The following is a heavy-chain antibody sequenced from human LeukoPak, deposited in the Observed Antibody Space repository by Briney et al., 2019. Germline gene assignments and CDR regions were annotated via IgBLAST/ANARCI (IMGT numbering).Heavy chain of an antibody. V-gene: IGHV3-74*01. J-gene: IGHJ5*02. CDR2: INSDGINT. CDR3: ARDLGQYYDTSDNWFDP. D-gene: IGHD3-22*01. Sequence: GGSLRHSCAASGFTFSNYWMHWVRHAPGKGLVWVSRINSDGINTSYADSVKGRFTISRDNAKNTLNLQMNGLRAEDTAVYYCARDLGQYYDTSDNWFDPWGQGTLVTVSS. CDR1: GFTFSNYW.